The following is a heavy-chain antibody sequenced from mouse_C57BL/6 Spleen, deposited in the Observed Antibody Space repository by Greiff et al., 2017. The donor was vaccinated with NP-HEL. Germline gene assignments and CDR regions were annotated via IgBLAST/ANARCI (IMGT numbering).Heavy chain of an antibody. D-gene: IGHD4-1*01. CDR3: ASPPNWDGGYFDV. CDR1: GFSLTSYG. V-gene: IGHV2-2*01. CDR2: IWSGGST. J-gene: IGHJ1*03. Sequence: VQRVESGPGLVQPSQSLSITCTVSGFSLTSYGVHWVRQSPGKGLEWLGVIWSGGSTDYNAAFISRLSISKDNSKSQVFFKMNSLQADDTAIYYCASPPNWDGGYFDVWGTGTTVTVSS.